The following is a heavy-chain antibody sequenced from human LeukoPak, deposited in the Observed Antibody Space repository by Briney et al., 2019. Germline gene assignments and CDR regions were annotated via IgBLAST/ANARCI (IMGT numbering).Heavy chain of an antibody. Sequence: GGSLRLSCAASGFTFSSYEMNWVRQAPGKGLEWVSYISSSGSTIYYADSVKGRFTISRDNAKNSLYLQMNSLRAEDTAVYYCASTYYYDSSGYLLLRMGYFDYWGQGTLVTVSS. D-gene: IGHD3-22*01. J-gene: IGHJ4*02. CDR1: GFTFSSYE. V-gene: IGHV3-48*03. CDR3: ASTYYYDSSGYLLLRMGYFDY. CDR2: ISSSGSTI.